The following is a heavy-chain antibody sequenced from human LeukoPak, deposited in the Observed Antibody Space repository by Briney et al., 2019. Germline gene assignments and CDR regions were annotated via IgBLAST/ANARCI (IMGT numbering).Heavy chain of an antibody. CDR1: GYTFTSYD. D-gene: IGHD3-10*01. CDR2: INPNSGST. CDR3: ARAPPYYGSGSYYGDFDY. V-gene: IGHV1-2*02. J-gene: IGHJ4*02. Sequence: GASVEVSCKASGYTFTSYDMNWVRQAPGQGLEWMGWINPNSGSTNYAQKFQGRVTMTRDTSISTAYMELSRLRSDDTAVYYCARAPPYYGSGSYYGDFDYWGQGTLVTVSS.